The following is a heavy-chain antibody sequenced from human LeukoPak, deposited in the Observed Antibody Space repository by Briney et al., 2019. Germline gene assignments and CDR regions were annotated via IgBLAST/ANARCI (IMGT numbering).Heavy chain of an antibody. CDR2: TRDKANNYRT. CDR1: GFTFSDHY. D-gene: IGHD1-26*01. J-gene: IGHJ4*02. V-gene: IGHV3-72*01. CDR3: AIRRQGGSSLDY. Sequence: GGSLRLSCAASGFTFSDHYMDWVRQAPGKGLEWAGRTRDKANNYRTEYAASVKGRFTISRVDSENSVYLQMNSLKSEDTAVYYCAIRRQGGSSLDYWGQGTLVSV.